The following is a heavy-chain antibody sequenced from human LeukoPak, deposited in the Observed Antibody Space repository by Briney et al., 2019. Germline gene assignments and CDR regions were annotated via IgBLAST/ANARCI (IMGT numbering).Heavy chain of an antibody. CDR3: ARGMGGSYIDY. D-gene: IGHD3-16*01. CDR1: GGSISSTRYY. Sequence: ASETLSLTCTVSGGSISSTRYYWGWIRQPPGKGLEWIGSIYHSGSTYYNPSLKSRVTISVDTSKNQFSLKLSSVTAADTAVYYCARGMGGSYIDYWGQGTLVTVSS. CDR2: IYHSGST. V-gene: IGHV4-39*07. J-gene: IGHJ4*02.